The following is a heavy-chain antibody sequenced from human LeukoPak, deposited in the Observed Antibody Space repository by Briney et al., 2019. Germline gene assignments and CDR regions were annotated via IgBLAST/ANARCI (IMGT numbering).Heavy chain of an antibody. Sequence: ASVKVSCKASGYTFTDYYIHWVRQAPGQGLEWMGWINPNGGGTNYAQKFQGRVTMTRDTSINTAYMELSSLRSEDTAVYYCARGRGSSGWYVREYYFDYWGQGTLVTVSS. CDR3: ARGRGSSGWYVREYYFDY. CDR2: INPNGGGT. V-gene: IGHV1-2*02. D-gene: IGHD6-19*01. CDR1: GYTFTDYY. J-gene: IGHJ4*02.